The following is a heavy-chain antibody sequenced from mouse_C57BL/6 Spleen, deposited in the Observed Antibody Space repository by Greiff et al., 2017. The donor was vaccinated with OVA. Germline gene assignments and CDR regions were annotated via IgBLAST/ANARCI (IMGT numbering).Heavy chain of an antibody. CDR3: ARGGNDYDEFAY. V-gene: IGHV1-66*01. CDR2: IYPGRGNT. CDR1: GYSFTSYY. J-gene: IGHJ3*01. Sequence: VQLQQSGPELVKPGASVKISCKASGYSFTSYYIHWVKQRPGQGLEWIGWIYPGRGNTKYNEKFKGKATLTADTSSSTAYMQLSSLTSEDSAVYYCARGGNDYDEFAYWGQGTLVTVSA. D-gene: IGHD2-4*01.